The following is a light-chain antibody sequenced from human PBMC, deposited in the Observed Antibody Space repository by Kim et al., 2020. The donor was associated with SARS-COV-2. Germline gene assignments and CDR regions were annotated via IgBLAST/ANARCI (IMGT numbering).Light chain of an antibody. Sequence: DIQMTQSPSTLSASVGDEVTISCRASQSISNWLAWYQQKPGKAPKLLIYRTSTLDDGVPSRFSGSGSGTEFTLTISSLQPDDFATYLCQQYESQWYTCGKGTKLDI. CDR1: QSISNW. CDR3: QQYESQWYT. V-gene: IGKV1-5*03. J-gene: IGKJ2*01. CDR2: RTS.